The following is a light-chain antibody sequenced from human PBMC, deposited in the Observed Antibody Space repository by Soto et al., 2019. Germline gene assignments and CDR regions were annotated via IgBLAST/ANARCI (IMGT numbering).Light chain of an antibody. J-gene: IGLJ3*02. CDR1: SSNIGSNT. Sequence: QSVLTQPPSASGTPGQRVTISCSGSSSNIGSNTVNWYQQLPGTAPKLLIYSNNQRPSGVPDRFSGSKSGTSASLAISGLQSEDEADYYYAAWDDSPIQVSGGGTKLTVL. CDR3: AAWDDSPIQV. V-gene: IGLV1-44*01. CDR2: SNN.